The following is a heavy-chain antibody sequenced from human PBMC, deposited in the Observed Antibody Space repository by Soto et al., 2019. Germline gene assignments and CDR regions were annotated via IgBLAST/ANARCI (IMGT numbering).Heavy chain of an antibody. J-gene: IGHJ4*02. D-gene: IGHD5-18*01. Sequence: QVQLVQSGAEVKKPESSVKVSCKAPGGTFSTYAISWVRPAPGQGLEWMGGIIPMFGTANYALRFQDRVTITADESTNRVYMELSSLRSEDTAVYFCASGIQLWLRRINNGYSGWGQGTLVTVSS. CDR2: IIPMFGTA. V-gene: IGHV1-69*12. CDR3: ASGIQLWLRRINNGYSG. CDR1: GGTFSTYA.